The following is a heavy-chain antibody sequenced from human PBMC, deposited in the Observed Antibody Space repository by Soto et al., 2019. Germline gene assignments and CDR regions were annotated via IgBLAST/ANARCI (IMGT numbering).Heavy chain of an antibody. V-gene: IGHV3-48*02. D-gene: IGHD4-17*01. CDR1: GVTFSSYS. CDR2: IRSSSSTI. Sequence: EVQLVESGGGLVQPGGSLRLSCAASGVTFSSYSMNWVRQAPGKGLEWVSYIRSSSSTISYADSVKGRFTISRDNAKNSLYLQMNSLRDEDTAVYYCARDLYGDYSFAYWGQGTLVTVSS. CDR3: ARDLYGDYSFAY. J-gene: IGHJ4*02.